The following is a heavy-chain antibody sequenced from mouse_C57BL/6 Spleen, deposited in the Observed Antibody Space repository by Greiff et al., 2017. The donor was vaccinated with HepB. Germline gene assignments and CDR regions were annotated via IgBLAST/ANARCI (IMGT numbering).Heavy chain of an antibody. CDR3: VREGDYEGYFDV. CDR1: GFTINTYA. CDR2: IRSKSSNYAT. J-gene: IGHJ1*03. D-gene: IGHD2-4*01. V-gene: IGHV10-3*01. Sequence: EVMLVESGGGLVQPKGSLKLSCAASGFTINTYAMNWVRQAPGKGLEWVARIRSKSSNYATYYADSVKDRLTISRDDSQSMLYLQMNNLKTEDTAMYYCVREGDYEGYFDVWGTGTTVTVSS.